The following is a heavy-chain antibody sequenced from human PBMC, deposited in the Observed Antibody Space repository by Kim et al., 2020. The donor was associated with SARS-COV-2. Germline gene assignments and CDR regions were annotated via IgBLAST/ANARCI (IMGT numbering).Heavy chain of an antibody. J-gene: IGHJ5*02. CDR3: ARGGLHGGGDGRTQLP. V-gene: IGHV4-61*02. CDR2: IYTSGST. CDR1: GGSISSGSYY. D-gene: IGHD2-21*02. Sequence: SETLSLTCTVSGGSISSGSYYWSWIRQPAGKGLEWIGRIYTSGSTNYNPSLKSRVTISVDTSKNQFSLKLSSVTAADTAVYYCARGGLHGGGDGRTQLPWGQGTLVTVSS.